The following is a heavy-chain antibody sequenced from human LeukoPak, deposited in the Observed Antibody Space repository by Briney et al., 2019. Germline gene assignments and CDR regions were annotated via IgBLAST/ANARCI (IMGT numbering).Heavy chain of an antibody. CDR1: GFTFNNYA. CDR2: ISDSGGKT. V-gene: IGHV3-23*01. J-gene: IGHJ4*02. Sequence: SGRSLRLSCTAAGFTFNNYAMSWVRQAPGKGLEWVSHISDSGGKTYYADSVKGRFTISRDNSKNTLYPQMDSLGAEDTAIYYCADFGSGSYCFDYWGQGTLVTVSS. D-gene: IGHD3-10*01. CDR3: ADFGSGSYCFDY.